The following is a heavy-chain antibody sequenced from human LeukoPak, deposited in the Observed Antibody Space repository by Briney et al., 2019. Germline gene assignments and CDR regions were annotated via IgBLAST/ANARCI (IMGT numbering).Heavy chain of an antibody. V-gene: IGHV4-59*08. D-gene: IGHD3-22*01. CDR2: IYYSGST. Sequence: SETLSLTCTVSGGSISSYYWSWIRQPPGKGLEWIGYIYYSGSTKYNPSLRSRVTISADTSKNQFSLKLSSVTAADTAVYYCATRPARGSGPYYPYFDYWGQGALVTVSS. J-gene: IGHJ4*02. CDR1: GGSISSYY. CDR3: ATRPARGSGPYYPYFDY.